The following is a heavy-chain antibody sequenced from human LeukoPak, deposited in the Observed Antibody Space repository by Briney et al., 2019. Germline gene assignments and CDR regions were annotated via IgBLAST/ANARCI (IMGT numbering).Heavy chain of an antibody. CDR1: GYTFTGYY. CDR2: INPNSGGT. Sequence: GASVKLSCKASGYTFTGYYMFWVRQAPGQGLEWMGWINPNSGGTNYAQKFQGRVTMTRDTSISTGYMELSSLRSDDTAVYYCATYYLDTSARDWGQGTLVTVSS. D-gene: IGHD3-22*01. CDR3: ATYYLDTSARD. V-gene: IGHV1-2*02. J-gene: IGHJ4*02.